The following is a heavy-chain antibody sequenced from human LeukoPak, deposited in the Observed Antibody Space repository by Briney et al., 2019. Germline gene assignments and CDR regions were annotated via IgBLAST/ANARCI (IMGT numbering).Heavy chain of an antibody. Sequence: SETLSLTCTVSGGSISSSSYYWGWIRQPPGKGLEWIGSIYYSGSTYYNPSLKSRVTISVDTSKNQFSLKLSSVTAADTAVYYCARGGKYCSSTSCSVYYYYGMDVWGQGTTVTVSS. D-gene: IGHD2-2*01. CDR1: GGSISSSSYY. J-gene: IGHJ6*02. CDR2: IYYSGST. V-gene: IGHV4-39*01. CDR3: ARGGKYCSSTSCSVYYYYGMDV.